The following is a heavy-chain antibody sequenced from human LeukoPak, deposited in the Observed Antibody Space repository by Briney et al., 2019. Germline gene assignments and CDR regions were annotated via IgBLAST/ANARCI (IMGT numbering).Heavy chain of an antibody. D-gene: IGHD2/OR15-2a*01. J-gene: IGHJ4*02. CDR1: GFTFSSYA. CDR2: ISYDGSNK. V-gene: IGHV3-30-3*01. CDR3: AREIGIVLGFDY. Sequence: GGSLRLSCAASGFTFSSYAMHWVRQAPGKGLEWVAVISYDGSNKYYADSVKGRFTISRDNSKNTLYLQMNSLRAEDTAVYCCAREIGIVLGFDYWGQGTLVTVSS.